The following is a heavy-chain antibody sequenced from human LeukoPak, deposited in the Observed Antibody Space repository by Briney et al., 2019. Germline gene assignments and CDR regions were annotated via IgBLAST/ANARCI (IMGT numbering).Heavy chain of an antibody. Sequence: GGSLRLSCVASGFTFSKYTMSWVRQAPGKGLEWVSGIYGGGSGSTFYAESVKGRLTISRDNSKNTLYLQMNSLRDEDTAIYYCAKDFTPDGIWDIDYWGRGTLITVSS. CDR1: GFTFSKYT. D-gene: IGHD1-14*01. CDR2: IYGGGSGST. CDR3: AKDFTPDGIWDIDY. J-gene: IGHJ4*02. V-gene: IGHV3-23*01.